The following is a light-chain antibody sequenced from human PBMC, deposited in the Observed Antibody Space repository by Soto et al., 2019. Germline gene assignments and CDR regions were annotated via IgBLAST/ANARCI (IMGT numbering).Light chain of an antibody. Sequence: EIVLTQSPATLSSFPGDRVTLSCRASQAVNTRLAWYQHKPGQAPRLLIYLASNRAAGVPARFSGSGSGTDFTLTISDVEPEDFAVYDCQHCNNWPWTFGQGTKVEIK. CDR1: QAVNTR. CDR3: QHCNNWPWT. J-gene: IGKJ1*01. V-gene: IGKV3D-11*01. CDR2: LAS.